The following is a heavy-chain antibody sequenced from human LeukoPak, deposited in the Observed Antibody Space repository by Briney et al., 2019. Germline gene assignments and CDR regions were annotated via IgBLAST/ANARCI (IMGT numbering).Heavy chain of an antibody. CDR2: GD. J-gene: IGHJ4*02. CDR3: AGERGEEYSSGWYKTNYFYN. Sequence: SKTLSLTCTVSGDSFTSVTDYWAWIRQPPGKGLEWIASGDYSRVAISADMSKNQISLKLTSVTGADTAVYYCAGERGEEYSSGWYKTNYFYNWGQGIRVTVSS. D-gene: IGHD6-19*01. CDR1: GDSFTSVTDY. V-gene: IGHV4-39*07.